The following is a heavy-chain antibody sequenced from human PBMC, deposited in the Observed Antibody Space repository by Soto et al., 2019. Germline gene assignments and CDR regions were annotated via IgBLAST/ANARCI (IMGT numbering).Heavy chain of an antibody. J-gene: IGHJ4*02. D-gene: IGHD3-10*01. Sequence: QVQLVESGGGVVQPGRSLRLSCAASGFTFSSYGMHWVRQAPGKGLEWVAVISYDGSNKYYADSVKGRFTISRDNSKNTLYLQKNSLRAEDTAVYYCAKSYYYGSGSYPLGYWGQGTLVTVSS. CDR1: GFTFSSYG. CDR2: ISYDGSNK. CDR3: AKSYYYGSGSYPLGY. V-gene: IGHV3-30*18.